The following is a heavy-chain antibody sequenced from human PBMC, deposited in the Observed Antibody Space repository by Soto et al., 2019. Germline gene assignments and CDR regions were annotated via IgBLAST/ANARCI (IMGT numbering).Heavy chain of an antibody. J-gene: IGHJ6*02. D-gene: IGHD7-27*01. CDR1: GDSIIGIYH. CDR3: AREWGLLPYYVMNV. Sequence: SETLSLTCAVSGDSIIGIYHWTWLRQPPGKGLEWIGYISYTGRTKYNPSLQSRVTISVDTSKNDFSLNLSSVTAADTAVYFCAREWGLLPYYVMNVWGHGTAVTVSS. V-gene: IGHV4-61*03. CDR2: ISYTGRT.